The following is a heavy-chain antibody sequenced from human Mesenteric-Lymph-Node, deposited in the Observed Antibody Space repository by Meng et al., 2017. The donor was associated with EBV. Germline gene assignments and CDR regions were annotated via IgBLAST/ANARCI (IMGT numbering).Heavy chain of an antibody. CDR3: ARGHMWDNKFNP. J-gene: IGHJ5*02. CDR1: GGSFSGYY. Sequence: QGHLQQWGAGLLKPSETMSLTCAVYGGSFSGYYWTWIRQPPETGLEWIGEINHNGVADYNPSLKSRVTISVDTSKNQFSLRLTSVTAADTAVYYCARGHMWDNKFNPWGQGTLVTVSS. CDR2: INHNGVA. D-gene: IGHD1-26*01. V-gene: IGHV4-34*01.